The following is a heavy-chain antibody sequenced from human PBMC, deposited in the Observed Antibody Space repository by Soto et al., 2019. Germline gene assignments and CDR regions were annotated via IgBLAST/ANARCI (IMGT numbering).Heavy chain of an antibody. D-gene: IGHD6-19*01. CDR2: INPNSGGT. CDR3: ARDQSPPRGWPGMDV. V-gene: IGHV1-2*02. CDR1: GYTFTDYY. Sequence: ASVKVSCKASGYTFTDYYMHWVRQAPGQGLEWMGWINPNSGGTNYAQKFQGRVTMTRDTSISTAYMELNRLRSDDTAVYYCARDQSPPRGWPGMDVSGQATTVTVSS. J-gene: IGHJ6*02.